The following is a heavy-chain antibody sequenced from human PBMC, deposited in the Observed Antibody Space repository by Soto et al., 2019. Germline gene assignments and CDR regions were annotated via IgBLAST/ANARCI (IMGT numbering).Heavy chain of an antibody. CDR1: GFRFGSYG. D-gene: IGHD3-3*02. J-gene: IGHJ4*02. CDR3: AKALSIAAFFDS. Sequence: LRLSCEASGFRFGSYGMHWVRQAPGKGLEWVTFISYDGSNTYYADSVKGRFTISRDNSKNTLYLQMNTLRVEDTAVYYCAKALSIAAFFDSWGQGTLVTV. V-gene: IGHV3-30*18. CDR2: ISYDGSNT.